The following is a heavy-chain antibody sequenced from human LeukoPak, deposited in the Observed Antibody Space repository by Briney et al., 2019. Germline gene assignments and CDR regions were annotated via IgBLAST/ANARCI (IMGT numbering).Heavy chain of an antibody. CDR3: ARDAQEAELN. D-gene: IGHD1-26*01. CDR1: GCTFSSYA. V-gene: IGHV3-30-3*01. J-gene: IGHJ4*02. CDR2: ISYDGSNK. Sequence: GRSRRLSCAASGCTFSSYAMHWVRQAPGKGLEWVAVISYDGSNKYYADSVKGRFTISRDNSKNTLYLQMNSLRAEDTAVYYCARDAQEAELNWGQGTLVTVSS.